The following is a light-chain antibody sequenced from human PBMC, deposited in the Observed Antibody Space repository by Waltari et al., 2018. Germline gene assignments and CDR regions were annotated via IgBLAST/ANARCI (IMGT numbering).Light chain of an antibody. CDR2: GAS. V-gene: IGKV3-20*01. J-gene: IGKJ1*01. CDR1: QSISTSY. CDR3: QQYGDSRT. Sequence: EIVLTQSPGTLSLSPGERATLSCRASQSISTSYLAWVQQKPGQAPRLLIYGASTRVIGIPDRFGGSGSGTDFTLTISRLEPEDFAVYYCQQYGDSRTFGQGTKVE.